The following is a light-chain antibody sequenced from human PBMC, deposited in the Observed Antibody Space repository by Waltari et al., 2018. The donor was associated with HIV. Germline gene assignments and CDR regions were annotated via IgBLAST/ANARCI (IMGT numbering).Light chain of an antibody. J-gene: IGKJ1*01. CDR3: QQYHHLPWA. V-gene: IGKV1-33*01. Sequence: DIQMTQSPSSLSASVGVRVTNSCQASQDISNHLNWYQQKPGKAPNLLIYDATNLETGAPSRFSGSGSGTDFTFTISSLQPADIATYYCQQYHHLPWAFGQGTKVEF. CDR2: DAT. CDR1: QDISNH.